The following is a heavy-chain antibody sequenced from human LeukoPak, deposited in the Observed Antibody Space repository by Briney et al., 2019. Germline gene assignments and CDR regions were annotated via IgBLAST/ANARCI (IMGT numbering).Heavy chain of an antibody. J-gene: IGHJ4*02. V-gene: IGHV3-30*18. CDR1: GFTFSSYG. CDR3: AKDGSRYYYDSSSYPPCFDY. CDR2: ISYDGSNK. Sequence: QSGGSLRLSCAASGFTFSSYGMHWVRQAPGKGLEWVAVISYDGSNKYYADSVKGRFTISRDNSKNTLYLQMNSLRAEDTAVYYCAKDGSRYYYDSSSYPPCFDYWGQGTLVTVSS. D-gene: IGHD3-22*01.